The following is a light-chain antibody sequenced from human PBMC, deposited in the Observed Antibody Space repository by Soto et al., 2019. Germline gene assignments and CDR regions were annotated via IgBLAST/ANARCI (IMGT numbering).Light chain of an antibody. Sequence: DIQMTQSPSSLSASVGDRVTITCRASQSITTYLNWYRQKPWKAPKLLIYAASSLQSGVPSRFSGSGSETEFTLSLSSLQPEDFATYFCQQIDSAPLTFGGGTKVEIK. CDR3: QQIDSAPLT. J-gene: IGKJ4*01. V-gene: IGKV1-39*01. CDR2: AAS. CDR1: QSITTY.